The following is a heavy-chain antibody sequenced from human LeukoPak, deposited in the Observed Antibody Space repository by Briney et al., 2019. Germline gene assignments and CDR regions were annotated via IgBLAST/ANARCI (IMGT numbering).Heavy chain of an antibody. CDR3: AKYKQLVRMRSGLQDY. J-gene: IGHJ4*02. D-gene: IGHD6-13*01. V-gene: IGHV3-23*01. Sequence: GGSLRLSCAASGFTFSSYAMSWVRQAPGKGLEWVSAISGSGGSTYYADSVKGRFTISRDNSKNTLYLQMNSLRAEDTAVYYCAKYKQLVRMRSGLQDYWGQGTLVTVSS. CDR1: GFTFSSYA. CDR2: ISGSGGST.